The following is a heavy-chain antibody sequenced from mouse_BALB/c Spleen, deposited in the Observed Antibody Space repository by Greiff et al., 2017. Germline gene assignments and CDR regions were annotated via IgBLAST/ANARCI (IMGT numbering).Heavy chain of an antibody. CDR2: ISYSGST. Sequence: EVQLQQSGPGLVKPSQSLSLTCTVTGYSITSDYAWNWIRQFPGNKLEWMGYISYSGSTSYNPSLKSRISITRDTSKSQFFLQLNSVTTEDTATYYCARGGLRRVWYCDVWGAGTTVTVSS. CDR3: ARGGLRRVWYCDV. D-gene: IGHD2-4*01. CDR1: GYSITSDYA. J-gene: IGHJ1*01. V-gene: IGHV3-2*02.